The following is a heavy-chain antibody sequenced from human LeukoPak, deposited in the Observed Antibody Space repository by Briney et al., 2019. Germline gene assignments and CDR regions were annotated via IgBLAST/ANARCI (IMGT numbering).Heavy chain of an antibody. CDR2: INHSGST. J-gene: IGHJ4*02. Sequence: SETLSLTCAVYGGSFSGYYWSWIRQPPGKGLEWIGEINHSGSTNYNPSLKSRVTISVDTSKNQFSLKLSSVTGADTAVYYCARAMPDCSSTSCYSVWGQGTLVTVSS. V-gene: IGHV4-34*01. D-gene: IGHD2-2*01. CDR3: ARAMPDCSSTSCYSV. CDR1: GGSFSGYY.